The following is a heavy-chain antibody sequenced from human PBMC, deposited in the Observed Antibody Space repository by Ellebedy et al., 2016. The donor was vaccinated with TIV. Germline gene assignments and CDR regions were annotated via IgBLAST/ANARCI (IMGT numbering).Heavy chain of an antibody. Sequence: SETLSLTCNVSASSVSNDHYWAWIRQPPGKGLLWIATLYHSGGAHYNPSLRGRVFISEDTSKNQFFLELSSVTAADTAVYYCTSGSYDLLTGSTGGDFADWGQGTLVTVSS. D-gene: IGHD3-9*01. V-gene: IGHV4-38-2*02. CDR2: LYHSGGA. J-gene: IGHJ4*02. CDR1: ASSVSNDHY. CDR3: TSGSYDLLTGSTGGDFAD.